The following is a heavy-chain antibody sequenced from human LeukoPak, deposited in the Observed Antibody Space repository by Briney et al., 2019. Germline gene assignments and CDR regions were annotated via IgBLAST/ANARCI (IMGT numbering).Heavy chain of an antibody. CDR1: GGSFSGYY. Sequence: PSETLSLTCAVYGGSFSGYYWSWIRQPPGKGLEWIGEINHSGSTNYNPSLKSRVTISVDTSKNQFSLKLSSVTAADTAVYYCARDQSPQWLGLYGMDVWGQGTTVTVSS. CDR2: INHSGST. V-gene: IGHV4-34*01. D-gene: IGHD6-19*01. J-gene: IGHJ6*02. CDR3: ARDQSPQWLGLYGMDV.